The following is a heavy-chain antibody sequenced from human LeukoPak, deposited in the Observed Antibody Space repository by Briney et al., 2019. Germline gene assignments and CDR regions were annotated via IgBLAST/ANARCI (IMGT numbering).Heavy chain of an antibody. CDR3: ARGSRGSRLNPFDY. J-gene: IGHJ4*02. D-gene: IGHD2-2*01. CDR2: IYYSGST. CDR1: GGSISSYY. V-gene: IGHV4-59*01. Sequence: PSETLSLTCTVSGGSISSYYWSWIRQPPGKGLEWIGYIYYSGSTNYNPSLKSRVTISVDTSKNQFSLKLSSVTAADTAVYYCARGSRGSRLNPFDYWGQGTLVTVSS.